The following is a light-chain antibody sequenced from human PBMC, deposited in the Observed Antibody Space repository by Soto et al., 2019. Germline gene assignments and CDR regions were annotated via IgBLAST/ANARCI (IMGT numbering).Light chain of an antibody. V-gene: IGKV1-12*01. CDR2: SAT. CDR3: QQANMLPPG. J-gene: IGKJ4*01. CDR1: QDIRSR. Sequence: IEMTPPPSSVSASVGARVTITCRASQDIRSRLAWYQHKPGTAPNLLIYSATTLQSGVPYRFSVSGSGTYFTLTISSLHPEDFATSYCQQANMLPPGFGGGTRVEI.